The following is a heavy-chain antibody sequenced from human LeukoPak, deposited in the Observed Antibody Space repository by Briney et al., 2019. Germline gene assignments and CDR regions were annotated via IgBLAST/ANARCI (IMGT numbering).Heavy chain of an antibody. CDR2: IKQDGSDQ. CDR3: AKNIAAPGRDSYYLYGMDV. Sequence: GGSLRLSCAASGFIFSGYWMTWVRQAPGKGLEWVARIKQDGSDQHHVDAVKGRCTISRDNAKNSLYLQMNNLRADDTAVYYCAKNIAAPGRDSYYLYGMDVWGQGTTVTVSS. J-gene: IGHJ6*02. D-gene: IGHD6-25*01. V-gene: IGHV3-7*01. CDR1: GFIFSGYW.